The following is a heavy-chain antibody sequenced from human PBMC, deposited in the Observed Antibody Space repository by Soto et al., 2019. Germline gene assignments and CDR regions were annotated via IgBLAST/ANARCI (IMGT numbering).Heavy chain of an antibody. CDR1: GFTFSSCS. D-gene: IGHD5-18*01. V-gene: IGHV3-21*01. CDR3: ATDPGYIYGYCMEV. Sequence: SLSLSCAASGFTFSSCSINCVREAAGKGLDWGASITSSSSYIYYADSVKGRFTISRANPKNSLYLQMNSLRAEDTAVYYCATDPGYIYGYCMEVWRQGTTVSVS. J-gene: IGHJ6*02. CDR2: ITSSSSYI.